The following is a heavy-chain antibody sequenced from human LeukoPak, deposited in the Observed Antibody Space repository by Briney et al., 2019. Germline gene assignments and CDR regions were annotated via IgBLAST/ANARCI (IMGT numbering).Heavy chain of an antibody. CDR2: IYYSGST. D-gene: IGHD3-10*01. CDR3: ARLSGYYGSGIDY. Sequence: SETLSLTCTVSGGSISIYYWSWIRHPRGKGLEWIGYIYYSGSTNHNPSLKSRVTISVDTSKSQFSLNLSSVTAADTAVYYCARLSGYYGSGIDYWGQGTLVTVSS. CDR1: GGSISIYY. V-gene: IGHV4-59*01. J-gene: IGHJ4*02.